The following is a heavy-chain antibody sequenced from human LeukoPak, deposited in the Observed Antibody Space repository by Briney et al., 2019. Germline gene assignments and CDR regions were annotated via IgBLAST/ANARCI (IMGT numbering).Heavy chain of an antibody. CDR2: IRSQAYGMTI. CDR1: GFTFSHYA. Sequence: GGSLRLSCTGSGFTFSHYALAWVRQAPGKGLEWLGFIRSQAYGMTIEYAASVKGRFSISRDNSKSIADLQINSLKTEDTAVYYCARGGDFGVPAPLGIDAFDIWGQGTMVTVSS. CDR3: ARGGDFGVPAPLGIDAFDI. D-gene: IGHD2-2*01. V-gene: IGHV3-49*04. J-gene: IGHJ3*02.